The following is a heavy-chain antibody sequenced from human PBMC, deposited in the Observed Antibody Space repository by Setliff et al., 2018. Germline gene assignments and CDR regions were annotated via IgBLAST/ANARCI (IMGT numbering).Heavy chain of an antibody. CDR1: GGSISTSSHH. D-gene: IGHD3-22*01. V-gene: IGHV4-61*05. CDR2: IYIGGSA. CDR3: AKGFDSSGYHYYYYYGMDV. Sequence: SETLSLTCTVSGGSISTSSHHWVWIRQSPGKGLEWIGHIYIGGSANYNPSLKSRVTMSVDTSKNQFSLKLSSVTAADTAVYYCAKGFDSSGYHYYYYYGMDVWGHGTLVTVSS. J-gene: IGHJ6*02.